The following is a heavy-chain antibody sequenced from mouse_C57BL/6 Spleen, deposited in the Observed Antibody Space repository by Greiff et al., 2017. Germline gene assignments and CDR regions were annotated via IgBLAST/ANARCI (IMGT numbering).Heavy chain of an antibody. V-gene: IGHV14-1*01. CDR1: GFNIKDYY. D-gene: IGHD3-2*01. J-gene: IGHJ3*01. Sequence: VQLQQSGAELVRPGASVKLSCTASGFNIKDYYMHWVKQRPEQGLEWIGRIDPEDGDTEYAPKFQGKATMTADTSSNTAYLQLSSLTSEDTAVYYCTTRQNSAWFAYWGQGTLVTVSA. CDR3: TTRQNSAWFAY. CDR2: IDPEDGDT.